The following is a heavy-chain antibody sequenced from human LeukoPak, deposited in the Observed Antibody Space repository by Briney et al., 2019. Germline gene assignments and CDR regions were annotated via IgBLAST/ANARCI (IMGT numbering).Heavy chain of an antibody. Sequence: GGSLKLSCAASGFTFSGSAIHGVRQASGKGWEWVGRIRSKPNSYATAYATSVKGRFTFSRDDSKNTAYLQMYSLKAEDTAVYYCASGLMDYYGMDVWGRGTTVTVSS. V-gene: IGHV3-73*01. D-gene: IGHD2-8*01. CDR3: ASGLMDYYGMDV. CDR1: GFTFSGSA. CDR2: IRSKPNSYAT. J-gene: IGHJ6*02.